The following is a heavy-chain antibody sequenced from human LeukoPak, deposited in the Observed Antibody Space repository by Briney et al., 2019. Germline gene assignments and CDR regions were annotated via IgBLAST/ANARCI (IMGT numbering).Heavy chain of an antibody. V-gene: IGHV4-30-4*01. Sequence: SETLSLTCTVSGGSISSGDYYWSWIRQPPGKGLEWIGFIYYSGNAYYNPSLKSRAAISVGTSKNQFSLKLNSVTAADTAVYYCARWRDSSGYLCFDYWGQGTLATVSS. CDR2: IYYSGNA. CDR3: ARWRDSSGYLCFDY. CDR1: GGSISSGDYY. D-gene: IGHD3-22*01. J-gene: IGHJ4*02.